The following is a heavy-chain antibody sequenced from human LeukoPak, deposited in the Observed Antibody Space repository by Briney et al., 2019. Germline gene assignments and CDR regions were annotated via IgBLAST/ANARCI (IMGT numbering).Heavy chain of an antibody. J-gene: IGHJ6*02. Sequence: WASVKVSCKASGYTFTSYDIYWVRQATAQGLEWMGWMNPNSGNTGYAQKFQGRVTITRNTSISTAYLELRSLRSEDTAVYYCTRSHLWFGEHQTPFDYYYYGMDVWGQGTTVTVPS. D-gene: IGHD3-10*01. CDR3: TRSHLWFGEHQTPFDYYYYGMDV. CDR2: MNPNSGNT. V-gene: IGHV1-8*01. CDR1: GYTFTSYD.